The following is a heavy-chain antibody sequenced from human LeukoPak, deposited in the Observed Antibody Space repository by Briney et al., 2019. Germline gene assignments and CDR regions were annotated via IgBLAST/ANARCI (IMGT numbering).Heavy chain of an antibody. J-gene: IGHJ5*02. CDR1: GFTFSSYA. Sequence: GSLRLSCAASGFTFSSYAMSWVRQAPGKGLEWIGSIYHSGSTYYNPSLKSRVTISVDTSKNQFSLKLSSVTAADTAVYYCARYQDGFDPWGQGTLVTVSS. CDR2: IYHSGST. V-gene: IGHV4-38-2*01. CDR3: ARYQDGFDP.